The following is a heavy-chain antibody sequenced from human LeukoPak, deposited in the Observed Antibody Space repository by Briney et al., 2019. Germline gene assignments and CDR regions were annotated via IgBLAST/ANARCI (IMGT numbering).Heavy chain of an antibody. V-gene: IGHV1-8*02. CDR3: ARGLSWGTVLRFLEWKDAFDI. CDR2: MNPNSGNT. Sequence: ASVKVSCKASGYTFTSYGINWVRQATGQGLEWMGWMNPNSGNTGYAQKFQGRVTMTRNTSISTAYMELSSLRSEDTAVYYCARGLSWGTVLRFLEWKDAFDIWGQGTMVTVSS. CDR1: GYTFTSYG. D-gene: IGHD3-3*01. J-gene: IGHJ3*02.